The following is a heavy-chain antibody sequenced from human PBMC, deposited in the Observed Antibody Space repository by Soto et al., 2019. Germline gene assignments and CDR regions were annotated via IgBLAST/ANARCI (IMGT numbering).Heavy chain of an antibody. Sequence: ASVKVSCKASGYTFTSNGISWVRQAPGQGLEWMGWISAYNGNTNYAQKLQGRVTMTTDTSTSTAYMELRSLRSDDTAVYYCARDFGHIVVVTAPSYWGQGTLVTVSS. CDR2: ISAYNGNT. CDR3: ARDFGHIVVVTAPSY. J-gene: IGHJ4*02. CDR1: GYTFTSNG. V-gene: IGHV1-18*01. D-gene: IGHD2-21*02.